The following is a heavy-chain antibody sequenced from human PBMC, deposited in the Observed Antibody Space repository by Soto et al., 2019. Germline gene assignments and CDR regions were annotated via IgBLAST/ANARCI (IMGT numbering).Heavy chain of an antibody. CDR3: ARALPVAKGGFDP. Sequence: EVQLVETGGGLIQPGGSLRLSCAASGFTVSNTYMTWVRQPPGKGLACVSVISPAGGTNYADSVKGRFSISRDNSNNTLYLQMHSMRAEDTAVYYCARALPVAKGGFDPWGQGTLVTVSS. CDR1: GFTVSNTY. J-gene: IGHJ5*02. D-gene: IGHD2-2*01. CDR2: ISPAGGT. V-gene: IGHV3-53*02.